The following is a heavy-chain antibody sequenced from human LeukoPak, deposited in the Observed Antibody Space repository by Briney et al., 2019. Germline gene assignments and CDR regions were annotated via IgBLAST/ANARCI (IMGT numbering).Heavy chain of an antibody. D-gene: IGHD5-24*01. J-gene: IGHJ4*02. CDR1: GYTFTNYY. Sequence: VASVKVSCKASGYTFTNYYIHWVRQAPGQGLEWMGIINPGGRSTSYAQKFQGRVTMTRDTSTSTVYMELSSLRSEDTAVYYCAREIGPIQLHLWGSAFDYWGQGTLVTVFS. CDR3: AREIGPIQLHLWGSAFDY. CDR2: INPGGRST. V-gene: IGHV1-46*01.